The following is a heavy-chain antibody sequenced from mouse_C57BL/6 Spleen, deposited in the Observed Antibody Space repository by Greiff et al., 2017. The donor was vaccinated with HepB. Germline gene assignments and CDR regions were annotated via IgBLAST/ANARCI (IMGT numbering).Heavy chain of an antibody. Sequence: EVKLVESGGGLVQPGGSLKLSCAASGFTFSDYGMAWVRQAPRKGPEWVAFISNLAYSIYYADTVTGRFTISRENAKNTLYLEMSSLRSEDTAMYYCARCGYDDAWFAYWGQGTLVTVSA. CDR1: GFTFSDYG. CDR2: ISNLAYSI. V-gene: IGHV5-15*01. D-gene: IGHD2-2*01. J-gene: IGHJ3*01. CDR3: ARCGYDDAWFAY.